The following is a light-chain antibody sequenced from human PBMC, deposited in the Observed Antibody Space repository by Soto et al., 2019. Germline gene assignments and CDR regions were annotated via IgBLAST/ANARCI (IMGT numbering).Light chain of an antibody. CDR2: DAS. J-gene: IGKJ5*01. V-gene: IGKV3D-20*01. CDR1: QSVSSSY. Sequence: EIVLTQSPATLSLSPGERATLSCGASQSVSSSYLAWYQQKPGLGPRLLIYDASSRATGIPDRFSGSGSGTDFTLTISRLEPEDFAVYYCQQYGSSPITFGQGTRLEIK. CDR3: QQYGSSPIT.